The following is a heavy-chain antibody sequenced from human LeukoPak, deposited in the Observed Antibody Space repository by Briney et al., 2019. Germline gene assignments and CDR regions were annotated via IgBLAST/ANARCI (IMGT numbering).Heavy chain of an antibody. CDR2: INPNSGGT. D-gene: IGHD6-13*01. J-gene: IGHJ4*02. CDR1: GYTFTVYY. CDR3: ARLSVSSWYPYLDY. V-gene: IGHV1-2*02. Sequence: ASVKVSCKATGYTFTVYYMHWVRQAPGQGLEWMGWINPNSGGTNYAQKFQGRVTMTRDTSISTAYMELNRLRSDDTAVYYCARLSVSSWYPYLDYWGQGSLVTVSS.